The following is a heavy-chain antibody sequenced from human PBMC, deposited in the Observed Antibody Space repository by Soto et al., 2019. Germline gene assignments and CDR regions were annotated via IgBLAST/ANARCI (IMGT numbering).Heavy chain of an antibody. J-gene: IGHJ5*02. CDR3: ALVIAAAGRNWFDP. CDR1: GFSLSTSGVG. Sequence: ESGPTLVSPTQTLTLTCTFSGFSLSTSGVGVGWIRQPPGKALEWLALIYWDDDKRYSPSLKSRLTITKDTSKNQVVLTMTNMDPVDTATYYCALVIAAAGRNWFDPWGQGTLVTVSS. CDR2: IYWDDDK. D-gene: IGHD6-13*01. V-gene: IGHV2-5*02.